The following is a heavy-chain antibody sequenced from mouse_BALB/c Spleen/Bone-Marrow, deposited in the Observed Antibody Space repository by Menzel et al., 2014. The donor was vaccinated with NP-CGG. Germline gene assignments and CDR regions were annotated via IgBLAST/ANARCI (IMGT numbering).Heavy chain of an antibody. CDR3: ARDRELSYAMDY. CDR2: IWAGGST. CDR1: GFSLTSYG. J-gene: IGHJ4*01. V-gene: IGHV2-9*02. D-gene: IGHD3-1*01. Sequence: VKLMESGPGLVSPSQSLSIPCTVSGFSLTSYGVHWVRQPPGKGLEWLGVIWAGGSTNYNSALMSRLSISKDNSKSXVFLKMNSLQTDDTAMYYCARDRELSYAMDYWGQGTSVTVSS.